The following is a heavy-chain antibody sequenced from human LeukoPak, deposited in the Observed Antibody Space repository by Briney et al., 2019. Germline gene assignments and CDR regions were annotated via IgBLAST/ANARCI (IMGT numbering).Heavy chain of an antibody. V-gene: IGHV4-39*01. Sequence: PSETLSLTCTASGGSISSSSYYWGWIRQPPGKGLEWIGSIYYSGSTYYNPSLKSRVTISVDTSKNQFSLKLSSVTAADTAVYYCARHSGGDGYNFYYWGQGTLVTVSS. J-gene: IGHJ4*02. CDR2: IYYSGST. CDR3: ARHSGGDGYNFYY. CDR1: GGSISSSSYY. D-gene: IGHD5-24*01.